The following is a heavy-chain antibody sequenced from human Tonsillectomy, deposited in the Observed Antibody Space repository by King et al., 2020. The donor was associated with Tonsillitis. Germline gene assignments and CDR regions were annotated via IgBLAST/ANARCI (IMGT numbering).Heavy chain of an antibody. J-gene: IGHJ4*02. V-gene: IGHV5-51*03. CDR2: IYPDDSDT. CDR3: AIGGEHCSGGSCSAEYYFDY. Sequence: QLVQSGAEVKKPGESLKISCKGSRYTFTSSWSGWVRQMPGKGLEVMGIIYPDDSDTRFSPSFQGQVTISADKSIRTVYLQWGSLKASDTAVYYCAIGGEHCSGGSCSAEYYFDYWGQGTLVTVSS. CDR1: RYTFTSSW. D-gene: IGHD2-15*01.